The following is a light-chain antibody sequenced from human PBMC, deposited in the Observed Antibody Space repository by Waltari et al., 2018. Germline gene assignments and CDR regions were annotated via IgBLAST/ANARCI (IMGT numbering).Light chain of an antibody. Sequence: EIVMTQSPATLSVSPGERATLSCRASQSVSNNLAWYQQNPGQAPRLLIYGAYTRATGISARFSGSGSGTDFTLTITSLQPEDFATYYCQQADSFPLTFGGGTKVEIK. CDR3: QQADSFPLT. J-gene: IGKJ4*01. V-gene: IGKV3-15*01. CDR1: QSVSNN. CDR2: GAY.